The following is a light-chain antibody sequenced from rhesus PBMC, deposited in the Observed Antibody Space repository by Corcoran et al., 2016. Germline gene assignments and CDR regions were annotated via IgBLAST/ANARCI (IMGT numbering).Light chain of an antibody. CDR2: RAS. J-gene: IGKJ1*01. Sequence: DIQMTQSPSSLSASVGDRVTITCQASQSLSNYLNWYQQKTGKIPKLLIYRASSLQSGIPSRFSGSGSGTAFTLTISCLPPEDFATYYCQQGYSYPWTFGQGTKVEIK. CDR3: QQGYSYPWT. V-gene: IGKV1S9*01. CDR1: QSLSNY.